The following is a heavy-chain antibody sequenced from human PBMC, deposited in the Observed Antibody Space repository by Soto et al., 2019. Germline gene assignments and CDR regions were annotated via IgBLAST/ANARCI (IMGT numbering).Heavy chain of an antibody. CDR2: VDPNGGGS. Sequence: ASVKVSCKTAGYSFTDYKLHWVRQAPGQGLEWMGWVDPNGGGSNSAQKFQGSVTMTWDTSITTAYLDLTRLTTNDTATYFCATWVDYGDFEGFDFWGQGTLVTVSS. V-gene: IGHV1-2*04. CDR1: GYSFTDYK. J-gene: IGHJ4*02. D-gene: IGHD4-17*01. CDR3: ATWVDYGDFEGFDF.